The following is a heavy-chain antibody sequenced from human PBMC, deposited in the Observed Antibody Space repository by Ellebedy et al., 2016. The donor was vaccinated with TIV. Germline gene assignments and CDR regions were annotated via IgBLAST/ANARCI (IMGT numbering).Heavy chain of an antibody. J-gene: IGHJ5*02. CDR2: IYQDGSEK. D-gene: IGHD4-17*01. CDR1: GFSFRSYW. CDR3: ARRGSYGDYSVRVNSWFDL. Sequence: GESLKISCAASGFSFRSYWMSWVRQAPGKGLEWVANIYQDGSEKYYVDSVKGRFTISRDNARNSVYLQMNSLRAEDTAVYYCARRGSYGDYSVRVNSWFDLWGQGTLVTVSS. V-gene: IGHV3-7*01.